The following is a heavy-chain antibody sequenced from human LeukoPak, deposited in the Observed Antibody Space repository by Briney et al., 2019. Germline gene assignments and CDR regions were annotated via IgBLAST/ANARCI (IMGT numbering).Heavy chain of an antibody. V-gene: IGHV4-59*01. CDR3: ARELSGSYYMDY. J-gene: IGHJ4*02. D-gene: IGHD1-26*01. CDR2: IYYSGST. Sequence: SETLSLTCTVSGGSISSYYWSWIRQPPGKGLEWIGYIYYSGSTNYNPSLKSRVTISVDTSKNQSSLKLSSVTAADTAVYYCARELSGSYYMDYWGQGTLVTVSS. CDR1: GGSISSYY.